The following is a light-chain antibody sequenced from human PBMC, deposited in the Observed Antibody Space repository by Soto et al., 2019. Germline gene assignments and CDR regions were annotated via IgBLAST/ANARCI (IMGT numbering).Light chain of an antibody. Sequence: QSVLTQPPSVSGAPGQRVTISGTGSSSNIGAGYDVHWYQQLPGTAPKLLIYGNSNRPSGVPDRFSGSKSGTSASLAITGLQAEDEADYYCPSYDSGLSGSVFGGGTKVTVL. CDR3: PSYDSGLSGSV. J-gene: IGLJ3*02. CDR1: SSNIGAGYD. V-gene: IGLV1-40*01. CDR2: GNS.